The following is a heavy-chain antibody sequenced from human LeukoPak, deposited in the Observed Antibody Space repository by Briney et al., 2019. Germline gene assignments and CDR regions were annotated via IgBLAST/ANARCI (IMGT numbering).Heavy chain of an antibody. J-gene: IGHJ4*02. CDR1: GFTFSSYA. V-gene: IGHV3-64*01. CDR2: ITSNGGST. CDR3: AKRSSESYYYDY. Sequence: TGGSLRLSCGASGFTFSSYAFHWVRQAPGKGLEYVSSITSNGGSTYYANSVKGRFTISRDNAKNTLYLQMDSLRAEDMAVYYCAKRSSESYYYDYWGQGTLVTVSS. D-gene: IGHD3-10*01.